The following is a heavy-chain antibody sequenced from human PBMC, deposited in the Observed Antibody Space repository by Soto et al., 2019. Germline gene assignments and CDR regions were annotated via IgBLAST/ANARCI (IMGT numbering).Heavy chain of an antibody. V-gene: IGHV4-34*01. CDR1: GGSFSDYY. D-gene: IGHD3-3*01. J-gene: IGHJ6*02. CDR2: IHHSGNT. Sequence: SETLSLTCAVYGGSFSDYYWTWIRQPPGKGLEWIGEIHHSGNTNYNPSLKSRVIISIDMSKNQFSLTLSSVTAADTAVYYCARYSALRFLGYYYGLDVWGQGTTVTVSS. CDR3: ARYSALRFLGYYYGLDV.